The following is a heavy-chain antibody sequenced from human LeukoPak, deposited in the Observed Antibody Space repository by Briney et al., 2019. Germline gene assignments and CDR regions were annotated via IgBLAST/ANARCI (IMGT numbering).Heavy chain of an antibody. Sequence: SETLSLTCAVYGGSFSGYYWSWLRQPPGKGLEWIGEINHSGSTTYNPSLKSRVTISIDTSKNQFSLSLISVTAADTAVYYCASLMLIAAGYDYWGQGNLVTVSP. D-gene: IGHD6-13*01. CDR1: GGSFSGYY. J-gene: IGHJ4*02. V-gene: IGHV4-34*01. CDR3: ASLMLIAAGYDY. CDR2: INHSGST.